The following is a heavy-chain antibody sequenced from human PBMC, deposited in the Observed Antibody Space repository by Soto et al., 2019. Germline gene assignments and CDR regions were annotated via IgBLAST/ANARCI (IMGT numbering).Heavy chain of an antibody. J-gene: IGHJ4*02. CDR2: ISPSGGST. V-gene: IGHV3-23*01. CDR3: AKGRRGYSHGCDY. CDR1: GFTFSDFA. Sequence: EVYLLQSGGGLVQPGGSLRLSCAVSGFTFSDFAMGWVRQAPGKGLEWVSGISPSGGSTYYADSVKGRFTISRDNSKDTLDLQIISLRAEDTAVYYCAKGRRGYSHGCDYWGQGTLVTVSS. D-gene: IGHD5-18*01.